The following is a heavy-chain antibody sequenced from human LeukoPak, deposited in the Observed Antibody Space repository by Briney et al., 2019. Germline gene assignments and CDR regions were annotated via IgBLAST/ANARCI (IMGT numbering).Heavy chain of an antibody. J-gene: IGHJ4*02. V-gene: IGHV3-48*03. CDR1: GFMFSSYE. Sequence: PGGSLRLSCAASGFMFSSYEINWVRQAPGKGLEWVSYISTSGSTKYYADSVKGRFTISRDNAKNSLYLQMNNLRGEDTAVYYCARAGTFCSGGSCVLDYWGQGTLVTVCS. CDR3: ARAGTFCSGGSCVLDY. D-gene: IGHD2-15*01. CDR2: ISTSGSTK.